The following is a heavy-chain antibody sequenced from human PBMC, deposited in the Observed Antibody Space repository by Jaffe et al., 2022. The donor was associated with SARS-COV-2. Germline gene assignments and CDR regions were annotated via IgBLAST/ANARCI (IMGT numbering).Heavy chain of an antibody. CDR3: ARGLQQLVPYYYYYMDV. D-gene: IGHD6-13*01. Sequence: QVQLQESGPGLVKPSETLSLTCTVSGGSISSYYWSWIRQPPGKGLEWIGYIYYSGSTNYNPSLKSRVTISVDTSKNQFSLKLSSVTAADTAVYYCARGLQQLVPYYYYYMDVWGKGTTVTVSS. CDR2: IYYSGST. CDR1: GGSISSYY. J-gene: IGHJ6*03. V-gene: IGHV4-59*01.